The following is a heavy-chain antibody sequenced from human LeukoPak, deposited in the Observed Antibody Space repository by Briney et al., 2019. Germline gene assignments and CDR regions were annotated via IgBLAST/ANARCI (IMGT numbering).Heavy chain of an antibody. V-gene: IGHV4-59*01. CDR3: ARGVTSPLDAFDI. CDR2: LYNSGST. CDR1: GVAISTYY. D-gene: IGHD1-26*01. Sequence: SETLSLTCTVSGVAISTYYWNWMRQPPGKGLKWLGYLYNSGSTNYNPSLKSRLTISVDMSKNQLSLKLSSVTAADTAVYYCARGVTSPLDAFDIWGQGTMVTVSS. J-gene: IGHJ3*02.